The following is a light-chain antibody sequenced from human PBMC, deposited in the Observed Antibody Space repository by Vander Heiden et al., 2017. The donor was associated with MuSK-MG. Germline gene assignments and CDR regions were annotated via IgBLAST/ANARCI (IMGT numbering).Light chain of an antibody. CDR1: QSASVW. CDR3: QQDDTYPWT. Sequence: DIQMTQSPSTLSASVGDRVTITCRASQSASVWLAWYQQKPGKAPKLLIYDASTLHSGVPSRFSGSGAETHFTLTISSLQPDDFATYYCQQDDTYPWTFGQGTKVEIK. CDR2: DAS. J-gene: IGKJ1*01. V-gene: IGKV1-5*01.